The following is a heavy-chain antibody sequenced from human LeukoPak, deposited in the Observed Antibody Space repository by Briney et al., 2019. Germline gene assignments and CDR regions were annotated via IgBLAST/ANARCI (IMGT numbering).Heavy chain of an antibody. J-gene: IGHJ6*02. CDR1: GGSFSGYY. D-gene: IGHD6-13*01. CDR2: INHSGST. CDR3: ARVLAAAGQIYGMDV. V-gene: IGHV4-34*01. Sequence: PSETLSLTCAVYGGSFSGYYWSWIRQPPGEGLEWIGEINHSGSTNYNPSLKSRVTISVDTSKNQFSLKLSSVTAADTAVYYCARVLAAAGQIYGMDVWGQGTTVTVSS.